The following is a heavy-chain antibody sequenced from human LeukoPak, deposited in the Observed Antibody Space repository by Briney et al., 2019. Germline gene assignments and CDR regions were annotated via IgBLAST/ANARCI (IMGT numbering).Heavy chain of an antibody. CDR3: ARSVSKYSSGWYDNFDY. CDR2: IIPILGIA. J-gene: IGHJ4*02. V-gene: IGHV1-69*04. Sequence: ASVKVSCKASGGTFSSYAISWVRQAPGQGLEWMGRIIPILGIANYAQKVQGRVTITADKSTSTAYMELSSLRSEDTAVYYCARSVSKYSSGWYDNFDYWGQGTLVTVSS. CDR1: GGTFSSYA. D-gene: IGHD6-19*01.